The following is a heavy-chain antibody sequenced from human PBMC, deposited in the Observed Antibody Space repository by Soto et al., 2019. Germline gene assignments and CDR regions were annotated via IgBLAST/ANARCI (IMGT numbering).Heavy chain of an antibody. D-gene: IGHD2-2*01. CDR3: ATALPPTPPDAIDI. J-gene: IGHJ3*02. V-gene: IGHV1-2*02. Sequence: ASVKVSCKASGYTFTGYYVHWVRQAPGQGLEWMGWINPNSGGTNYAQKFQGRVTITADKSTSTAYMELSSLRSEDTAVYYCATALPPTPPDAIDIWGQATMVTVSS. CDR2: INPNSGGT. CDR1: GYTFTGYY.